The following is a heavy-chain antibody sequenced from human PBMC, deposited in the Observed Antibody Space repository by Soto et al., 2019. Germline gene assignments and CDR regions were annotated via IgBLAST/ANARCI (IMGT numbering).Heavy chain of an antibody. Sequence: QVQLVESGGGVVQPGRSLRLTCAASGFTFSSNGMHWVRQAPGKGLEWVALVSYDGSKTYYADSVRGRFTISRDNSENTLYLQMNSLRAEDTDGYYCAIWVGGSMYYNSGKCDAWGQGTLVTVSS. V-gene: IGHV3-30*03. CDR2: VSYDGSKT. J-gene: IGHJ5*02. CDR1: GFTFSSNG. CDR3: AIWVGGSMYYNSGKCDA. D-gene: IGHD3-22*01.